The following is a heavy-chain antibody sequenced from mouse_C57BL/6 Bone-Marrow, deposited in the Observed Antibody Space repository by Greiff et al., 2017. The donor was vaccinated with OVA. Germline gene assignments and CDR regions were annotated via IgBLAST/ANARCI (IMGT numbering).Heavy chain of an antibody. V-gene: IGHV5-4*03. D-gene: IGHD1-1*01. CDR2: ISDGGSYT. CDR3: ARAPTTVVSYWYVDV. J-gene: IGHJ1*03. CDR1: GFTFSSYA. Sequence: EVKLVESGGGLVKPGGSLKLSCAASGFTFSSYAMSWVRQTPEKRLEWVATISDGGSYTYYPDNVQGRFTISRDNAKNNLYLQMSHLKSEDTAMYYCARAPTTVVSYWYVDVWGTGTTVTVSS.